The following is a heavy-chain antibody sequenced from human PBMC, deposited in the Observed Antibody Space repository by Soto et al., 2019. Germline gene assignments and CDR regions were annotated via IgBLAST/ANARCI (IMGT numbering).Heavy chain of an antibody. Sequence: GGSLRLSCAASGFTFSSYGMHWVRQAPGKGLEWVAVIWYDGSNKYYADSVKGRFTISRDNSKNTLYLQMNSLRAEDTAVYYCAREKRYGDYTRFYYYYMDVWGKGTTVTVSS. CDR2: IWYDGSNK. CDR1: GFTFSSYG. J-gene: IGHJ6*03. D-gene: IGHD4-17*01. CDR3: AREKRYGDYTRFYYYYMDV. V-gene: IGHV3-33*01.